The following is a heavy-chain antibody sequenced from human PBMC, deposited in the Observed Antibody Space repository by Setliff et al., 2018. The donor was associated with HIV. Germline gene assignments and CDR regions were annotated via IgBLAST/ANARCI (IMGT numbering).Heavy chain of an antibody. J-gene: IGHJ6*03. CDR1: GASISNSNSY. V-gene: IGHV4-39*01. CDR3: ARHKDPPGSRWIFYYYYMDL. D-gene: IGHD6-13*01. Sequence: SETLSLTCAVYGASISNSNSYWGWIRQPPGRLLECLGRIYQRGMTSYNPSLSSRLTISVDTSKNQVSLRLSSVTAADTGVYYCARHKDPPGSRWIFYYYYMDLWGGGTTVTVSS. CDR2: IYQRGMT.